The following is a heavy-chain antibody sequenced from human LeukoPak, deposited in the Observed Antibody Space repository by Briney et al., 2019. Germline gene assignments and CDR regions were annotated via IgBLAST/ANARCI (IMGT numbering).Heavy chain of an antibody. CDR3: ARGGKIALAGTRSSQYFQH. V-gene: IGHV3-30*02. CDR2: IRYDGSNK. D-gene: IGHD6-19*01. J-gene: IGHJ1*01. CDR1: GFTFSSYG. Sequence: HPGGSLRLSCAASGFTFSSYGMHWVRQTPGKGLEWVAFIRYDGSNKYYADSVKGRFTISRDNSKNTLYMQMNSLRPEDTAVYYCARGGKIALAGTRSSQYFQHWGQGTLVTVSS.